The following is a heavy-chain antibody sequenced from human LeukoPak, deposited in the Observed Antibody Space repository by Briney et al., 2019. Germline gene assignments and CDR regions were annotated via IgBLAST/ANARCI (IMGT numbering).Heavy chain of an antibody. CDR1: GYTFTSYD. Sequence: ASVKVSCKASGYTFTSYDINWVRQATGQGLEWMGWMNPDSGNTGYAQKFQGRVTMTRNTSISTAYMEPSSLRSEDTDVYYCARWDGYKPWDYWGQGTLVTVSS. CDR2: MNPDSGNT. CDR3: ARWDGYKPWDY. D-gene: IGHD5-24*01. V-gene: IGHV1-8*01. J-gene: IGHJ4*02.